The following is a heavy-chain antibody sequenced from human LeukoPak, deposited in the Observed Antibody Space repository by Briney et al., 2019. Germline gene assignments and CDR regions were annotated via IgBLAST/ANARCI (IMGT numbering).Heavy chain of an antibody. CDR1: GFTFRNYG. V-gene: IGHV3-33*01. J-gene: IGHJ4*02. CDR2: IWFDGINK. CDR3: ARSGSSSGSYSFDDY. Sequence: QPGRSLRLSCAASGFTFRNYGMHWGRQAPGKGLEWVAVIWFDGINKHYADSVQGRFTISRDNSKNTLYLQMDNLRAEDPAVYYCARSGSSSGSYSFDDYWGQGTLVTVSS. D-gene: IGHD3-10*01.